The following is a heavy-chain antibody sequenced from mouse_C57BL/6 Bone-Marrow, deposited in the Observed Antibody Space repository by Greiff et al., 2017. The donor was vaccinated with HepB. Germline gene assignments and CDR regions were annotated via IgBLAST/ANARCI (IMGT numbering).Heavy chain of an antibody. CDR1: GYTFTSYG. Sequence: QVQLQQSGAELARPGASVKLSCKASGYTFTSYGISWVKQRTGQGLEWIGEIYPRSGNTYYNEKFKGKATLTADKSSSTAYMELRSLTSEDSAVYFCARSGHLLLRYYFDYWGQGTTLTVSS. J-gene: IGHJ2*01. V-gene: IGHV1-81*01. CDR3: ARSGHLLLRYYFDY. CDR2: IYPRSGNT. D-gene: IGHD1-1*01.